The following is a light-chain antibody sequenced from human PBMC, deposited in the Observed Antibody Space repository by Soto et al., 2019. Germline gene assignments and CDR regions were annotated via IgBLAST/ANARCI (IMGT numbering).Light chain of an antibody. J-gene: IGLJ2*01. Sequence: QLVLTQSPSASASLGASVKLTCTLSSGHSSYAIAWHQQQPDKGPRYLMKLNSDGSHSKGDGIPDRFSGSSSGAERYLTISSLQSEDEAEYYCQTWGTGIVVFGGGTKLTVL. CDR3: QTWGTGIVV. CDR2: LNSDGSH. CDR1: SGHSSYA. V-gene: IGLV4-69*01.